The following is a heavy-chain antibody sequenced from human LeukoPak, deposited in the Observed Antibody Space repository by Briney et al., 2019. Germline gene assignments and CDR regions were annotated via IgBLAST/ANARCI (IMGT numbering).Heavy chain of an antibody. CDR1: GFTFSNYE. J-gene: IGHJ4*02. CDR3: ARDPWFGESLRFFDY. CDR2: ISSSGRSI. D-gene: IGHD3-10*01. Sequence: GGSLRLSCAASGFTFSNYEMNWVRQAPGKGLEWVSYISSSGRSIHYSDSVKGRFTISRDNAKNSLYLQMNSLRAEDTALYYCARDPWFGESLRFFDYWGQGTLVTVSS. V-gene: IGHV3-48*03.